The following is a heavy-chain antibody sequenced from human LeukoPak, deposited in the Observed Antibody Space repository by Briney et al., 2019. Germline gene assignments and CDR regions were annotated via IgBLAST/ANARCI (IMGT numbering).Heavy chain of an antibody. J-gene: IGHJ6*04. CDR1: GFTFDDYA. CDR2: ISWNSGSI. Sequence: GRSLRLSCAASGFTFDDYAMHWVRHAPGKGLEWVSGISWNSGSIGYADSVKGRFTISRDNAKNSLYLQMNSLRAEDMALYYCAKGRCSSTSCYPDVWGKGTTVTVSS. CDR3: AKGRCSSTSCYPDV. D-gene: IGHD2-2*01. V-gene: IGHV3-9*03.